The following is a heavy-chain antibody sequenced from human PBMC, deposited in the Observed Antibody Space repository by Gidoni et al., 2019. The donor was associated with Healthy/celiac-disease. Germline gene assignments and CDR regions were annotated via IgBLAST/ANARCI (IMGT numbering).Heavy chain of an antibody. Sequence: QVQLVESGGGVVQPGRSLRLSCAASGFTFSSYGLHWVRQAPGKGLGWVAVISYDGSNKYYADSVKGRFTISRDNSKNTLYLQMNSLRAEDTAVYYCAKGGLWFGVYFDYWGQGTLVTVSS. J-gene: IGHJ4*02. D-gene: IGHD3-10*01. V-gene: IGHV3-30*18. CDR1: GFTFSSYG. CDR2: ISYDGSNK. CDR3: AKGGLWFGVYFDY.